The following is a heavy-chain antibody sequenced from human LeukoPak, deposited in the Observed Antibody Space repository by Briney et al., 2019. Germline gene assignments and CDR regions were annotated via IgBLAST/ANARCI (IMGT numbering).Heavy chain of an antibody. Sequence: ASVKVSCKASGYTFTSYGISWVRQAPGQGLEWMGGISAYNGNTNYAQKLQGRVTMTTDTSTSTAYMELRSLRSDDTAVYYCARDGSSWPTYYYYYYMDVWGKGTTVTVSS. CDR2: ISAYNGNT. CDR1: GYTFTSYG. CDR3: ARDGSSWPTYYYYYYMDV. D-gene: IGHD6-13*01. V-gene: IGHV1-18*01. J-gene: IGHJ6*03.